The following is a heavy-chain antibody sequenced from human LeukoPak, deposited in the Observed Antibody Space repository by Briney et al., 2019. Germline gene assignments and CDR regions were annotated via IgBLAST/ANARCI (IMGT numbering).Heavy chain of an antibody. D-gene: IGHD2-2*01. Sequence: ASVKVSCKASGYTFTSYAMHWVRQAPGQRLEWMGWINAGNGNTKYSQKLQGRATITRDTSARTAYMELSSLRSEDTAVYYCARVAGYCSRTSCYAVGGWFDPWGQGTLVTVSS. CDR2: INAGNGNT. J-gene: IGHJ5*02. CDR1: GYTFTSYA. CDR3: ARVAGYCSRTSCYAVGGWFDP. V-gene: IGHV1-3*01.